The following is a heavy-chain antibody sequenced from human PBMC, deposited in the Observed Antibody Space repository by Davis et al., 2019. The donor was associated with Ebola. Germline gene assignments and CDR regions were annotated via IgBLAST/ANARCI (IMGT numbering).Heavy chain of an antibody. J-gene: IGHJ6*03. Sequence: ASVKVSCKASGYTFTSYGISWVRQAPGQGLEWMGWISAYNGNTNYAQKLQGRVTMTTDTSTSTAYMELRSLRSDDTAVYYCARDSAHQSWDQLLWYYYYYYMDVWGKGTTVTVSS. V-gene: IGHV1-18*04. CDR1: GYTFTSYG. D-gene: IGHD2-2*01. CDR3: ARDSAHQSWDQLLWYYYYYYMDV. CDR2: ISAYNGNT.